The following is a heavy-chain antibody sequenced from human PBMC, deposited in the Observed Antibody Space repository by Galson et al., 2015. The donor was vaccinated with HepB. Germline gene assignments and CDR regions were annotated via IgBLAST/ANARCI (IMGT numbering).Heavy chain of an antibody. V-gene: IGHV3-30*04. Sequence: SLRLSCAASGFTFSSYAMHWVRQAPGKGLEWVAVISYDGSNKYYADSVKGRFTISRDNSKNTLYLQMNSLRAEDTAVYYCARLSSGGLTYCSSTSCYAGAFDIWGQGTMVTVSS. CDR1: GFTFSSYA. CDR2: ISYDGSNK. CDR3: ARLSSGGLTYCSSTSCYAGAFDI. D-gene: IGHD2-2*01. J-gene: IGHJ3*02.